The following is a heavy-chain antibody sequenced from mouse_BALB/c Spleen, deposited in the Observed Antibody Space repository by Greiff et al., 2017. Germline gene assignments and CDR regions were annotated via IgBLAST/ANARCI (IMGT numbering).Heavy chain of an antibody. J-gene: IGHJ3*01. D-gene: IGHD2-3*01. CDR3: ASYDGYYVFAY. CDR1: GYTFTSYW. V-gene: IGHV1-87*01. Sequence: QVQLQQSGAELARPGASVKLSCKASGYTFTSYWMQWVKQRPGQGLEWIGAIYPGDGDTRYTQKFKGKATLTADKSSSTAYMQLSSLASEDSAVYYCASYDGYYVFAYWGQGTLVTVSA. CDR2: IYPGDGDT.